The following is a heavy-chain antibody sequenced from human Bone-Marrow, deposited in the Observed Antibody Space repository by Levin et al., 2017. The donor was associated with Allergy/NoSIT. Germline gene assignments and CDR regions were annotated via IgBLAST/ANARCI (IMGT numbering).Heavy chain of an antibody. CDR2: ISWNGDNI. Sequence: GGSLRLSCAAAGFTFGQYSFHWVRQGPGKGLEWVAGISWNGDNIGYADSVKGRLTISRDPAKNSLYLEMNSVRPEDTAFYYCAAPRFASGWRYSQRDHWGQGTRVNVHS. CDR3: AAPRFASGWRYSQRDH. CDR1: GFTFGQYS. J-gene: IGHJ4*02. V-gene: IGHV3-9*01. D-gene: IGHD6-19*01.